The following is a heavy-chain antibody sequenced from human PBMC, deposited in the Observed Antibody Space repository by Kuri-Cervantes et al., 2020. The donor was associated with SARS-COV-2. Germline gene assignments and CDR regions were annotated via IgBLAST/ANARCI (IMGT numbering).Heavy chain of an antibody. CDR3: AKDRVGVQDF. V-gene: IGHV3-30*18. D-gene: IGHD2-21*01. Sequence: GESLKISCAASGFNFSRTDMHWVRQAPGKGLEWVAVISHDGKNKKCIASGKGRFTISRDNSQNTLHLHMKSLRSEDTAMYYCAKDRVGVQDFWGQGTLVTVSS. J-gene: IGHJ4*02. CDR2: ISHDGKNK. CDR1: GFNFSRTD.